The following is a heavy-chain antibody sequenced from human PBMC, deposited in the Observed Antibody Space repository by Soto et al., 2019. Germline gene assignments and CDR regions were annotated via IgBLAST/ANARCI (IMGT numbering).Heavy chain of an antibody. CDR2: ISYDGSIK. Sequence: QVQLVESGGGVVQPGGSLRLSCAASGFTFSRSGMHWVHQAPGKGLEWVAVISYDGSIKYYADSVRGRFTISRDNSKNTLYLQMNSLRAEDTAVFYCAKEAAATGGIGAFDIWGQGTLVTVSS. CDR1: GFTFSRSG. CDR3: AKEAAATGGIGAFDI. V-gene: IGHV3-30*18. J-gene: IGHJ3*02. D-gene: IGHD1-26*01.